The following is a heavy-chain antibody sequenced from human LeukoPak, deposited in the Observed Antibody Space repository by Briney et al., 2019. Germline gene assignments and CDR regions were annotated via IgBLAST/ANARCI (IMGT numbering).Heavy chain of an antibody. CDR2: ISSSGSTI. Sequence: GESLRLSCAASGFTFSSYAMSWVRQAPGKGLEWVSYISSSGSTIYYADSVKGRFTISRDNAKNSLYLQMNSLRAEDTAVYYCAELGITMIGGVWGKGTTVTISS. CDR1: GFTFSSYA. J-gene: IGHJ6*04. V-gene: IGHV3-48*03. CDR3: AELGITMIGGV. D-gene: IGHD3-10*02.